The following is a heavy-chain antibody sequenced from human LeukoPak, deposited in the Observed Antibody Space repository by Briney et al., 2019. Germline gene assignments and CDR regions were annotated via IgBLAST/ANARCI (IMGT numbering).Heavy chain of an antibody. CDR2: INHSGST. J-gene: IGHJ6*02. Sequence: PSQTLSLTCAVYGGSFSGYYWSWIRQPPGKGLEWIGEINHSGSTNYNPSLKSRVTISVDTSKNQFSLKLSSVTAADTAVYYCARDAHSGYSYGQHYYYYGMDVWGQGTTVTVSS. CDR1: GGSFSGYY. V-gene: IGHV4-34*01. D-gene: IGHD5-18*01. CDR3: ARDAHSGYSYGQHYYYYGMDV.